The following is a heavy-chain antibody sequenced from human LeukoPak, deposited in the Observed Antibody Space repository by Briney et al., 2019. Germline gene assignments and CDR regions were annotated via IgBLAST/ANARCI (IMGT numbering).Heavy chain of an antibody. CDR3: ARMIGSRSYYYYCYMDV. V-gene: IGHV4-59*08. CDR1: GGSISTYY. J-gene: IGHJ6*03. D-gene: IGHD2-21*01. Sequence: SETQSLTCTVSGGSISTYYWSWIRQPPGKGLEWIGHIYYSGSTNYNPSLKSRVTISVDTSKNQFSLKLGSVTAADTAVYYCARMIGSRSYYYYCYMDVWGKGTTVTVSS. CDR2: IYYSGST.